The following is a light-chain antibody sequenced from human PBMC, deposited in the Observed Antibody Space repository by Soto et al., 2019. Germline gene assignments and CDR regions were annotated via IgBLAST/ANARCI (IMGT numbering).Light chain of an antibody. J-gene: IGLJ1*01. Sequence: QSVLTQPASLSGSPGQSITIPCTGTHSDIGTYNYDSWYQQHPGKAPQIIIFEVANRPIGIHPRFSGSNSGNTASLTISVLHADEEADYYGCSHTTNYTDVFGTGTKLTVL. CDR1: HSDIGTYNY. CDR2: EVA. V-gene: IGLV2-14*03. CDR3: CSHTTNYTDV.